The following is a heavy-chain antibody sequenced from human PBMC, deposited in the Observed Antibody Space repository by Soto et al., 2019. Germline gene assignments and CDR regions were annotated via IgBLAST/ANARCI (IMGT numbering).Heavy chain of an antibody. CDR1: GFTFSSYG. Sequence: GGSLRLSCAASGFTFSSYGMHWVRQAPGKGLEWVAVIWYDGSNKYYADSVKGRFTISRDNSKNTLYLQMNSLRAEDTAVYYCARDDTFSTRYSSSGSDPWGQGTLVTVSS. CDR2: IWYDGSNK. D-gene: IGHD6-6*01. V-gene: IGHV3-33*01. CDR3: ARDDTFSTRYSSSGSDP. J-gene: IGHJ5*02.